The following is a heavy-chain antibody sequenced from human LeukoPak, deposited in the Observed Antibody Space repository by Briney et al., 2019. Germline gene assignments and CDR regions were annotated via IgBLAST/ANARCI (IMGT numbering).Heavy chain of an antibody. CDR2: INPNSGGT. Sequence: GASVKVSCKASGYTFTGYYMHWVRQAPGQGLEWMGWINPNSGGTNYAQKFQGRVTMTRDTSISTAYMELSRLRSDDTAVYYCARAKYSSSLSYFDYWGQGTLVTVSS. CDR3: ARAKYSSSLSYFDY. J-gene: IGHJ4*02. V-gene: IGHV1-2*02. D-gene: IGHD6-6*01. CDR1: GYTFTGYY.